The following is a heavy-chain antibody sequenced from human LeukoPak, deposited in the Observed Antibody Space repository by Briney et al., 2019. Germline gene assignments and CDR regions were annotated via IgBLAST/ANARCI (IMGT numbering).Heavy chain of an antibody. CDR3: TRDREHGTQDS. V-gene: IGHV4-38-2*02. CDR1: GFSISSGYY. D-gene: IGHD1/OR15-1a*01. J-gene: IGHJ4*02. Sequence: SETLSLTCTVSGFSISSGYYWGWIRQPSGKGLEWIGSIYHSGNTYYNPSLMSRVTISVDTSKNQFSLKLTSVTAADTAVYYCTRDREHGTQDSWGQGTLVTVS. CDR2: IYHSGNT.